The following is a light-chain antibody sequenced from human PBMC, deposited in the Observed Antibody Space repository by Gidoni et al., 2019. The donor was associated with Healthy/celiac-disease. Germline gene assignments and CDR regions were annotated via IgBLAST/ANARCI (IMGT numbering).Light chain of an antibody. CDR2: GAS. J-gene: IGKJ4*01. V-gene: IGKV3-15*01. Sequence: EIVMTQSPATLSESPGERATLSCRASQSVSSNLAWYQQKPGQAPRVLIYGASTRATGIPARFSGSGSGTEFTLTISSLQSEDFAVYYCQQYNNWPPLTFGGGTKVEIK. CDR3: QQYNNWPPLT. CDR1: QSVSSN.